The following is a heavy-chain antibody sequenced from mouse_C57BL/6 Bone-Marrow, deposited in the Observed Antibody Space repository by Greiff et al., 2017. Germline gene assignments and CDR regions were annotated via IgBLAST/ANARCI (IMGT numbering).Heavy chain of an antibody. CDR1: GYTFTSYW. J-gene: IGHJ3*01. CDR3: SSTGLRPFAY. Sequence: QVKLQQPGAELVKPGASVKMSCKASGYTFTSYWITWVKQRPGQGLEWIGDIYPGSGSTNYNEKFKSKATLTVDTSSSTAYMQLSILTSAYSAVYYCSSTGLRPFAYCDQGTLVSVSA. CDR2: IYPGSGST. D-gene: IGHD2-4*01. V-gene: IGHV1-55*01.